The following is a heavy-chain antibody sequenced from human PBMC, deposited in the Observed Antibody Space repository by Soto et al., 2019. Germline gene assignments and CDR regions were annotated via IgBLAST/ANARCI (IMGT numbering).Heavy chain of an antibody. CDR3: ARGVTRGSFPTFDL. CDR1: GDTFSSYS. Sequence: QVHLVQSGAEVKKPGSSVKVSCTSSGDTFSSYSYSWVRLVPGQGLEWMGGFSHVFGGPNYEQNFLERVTITADQFTRTGYLVLSCLTSDDTAGYYCARGVTRGSFPTFDLWGQGTLFTISS. D-gene: IGHD3-10*01. V-gene: IGHV1-69*13. J-gene: IGHJ4*02. CDR2: FSHVFGGP.